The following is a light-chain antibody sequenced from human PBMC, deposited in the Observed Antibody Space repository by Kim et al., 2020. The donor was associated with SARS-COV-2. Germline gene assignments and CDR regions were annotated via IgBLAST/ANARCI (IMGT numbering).Light chain of an antibody. CDR3: QAWDSSTGV. CDR2: QDR. V-gene: IGLV3-1*01. CDR1: KLGDTD. Sequence: VPPGQAARTTGSGDKLGDTDACGNKQNPGQSPVLVIYQDRERPSGIHERFAASNSGNTATLTISGTQAMDEADYYCQAWDSSTGVFGGGTRLTVL. J-gene: IGLJ3*02.